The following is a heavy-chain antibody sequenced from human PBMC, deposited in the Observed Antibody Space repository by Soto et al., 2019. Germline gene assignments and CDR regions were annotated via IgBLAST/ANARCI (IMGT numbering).Heavy chain of an antibody. Sequence: SGPTLVNPTQTLTLTCTFSGFSLSTSGLGVGWIRQPPGKALEWLALIYWNDDKRYSPSLKSRLTITKDTSKNQVVLTMTNMDPVDTATYYCAHRNIVGTTSPWFDPWGQGTLVTVS. CDR1: GFSLSTSGLG. CDR2: IYWNDDK. V-gene: IGHV2-5*01. D-gene: IGHD1-26*01. CDR3: AHRNIVGTTSPWFDP. J-gene: IGHJ5*02.